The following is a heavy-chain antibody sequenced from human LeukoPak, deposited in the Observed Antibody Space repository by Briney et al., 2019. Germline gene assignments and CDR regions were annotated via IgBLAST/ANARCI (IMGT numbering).Heavy chain of an antibody. CDR2: ISYDGSNK. CDR1: GFTFNSYG. J-gene: IGHJ6*03. V-gene: IGHV3-30*05. Sequence: GGSLRLSCAALASGFTFNSYGLTWVRQAPGKGLEWVAVISYDGSNKYYADSVKGRFTISRDNSKNTLYLQMNSLRAEDTAVYYCARARGGWYYYYYMDVWGKGTTVTVSS. CDR3: ARARGGWYYYYYMDV.